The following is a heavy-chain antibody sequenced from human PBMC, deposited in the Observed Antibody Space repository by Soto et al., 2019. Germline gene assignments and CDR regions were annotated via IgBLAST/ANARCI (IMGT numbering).Heavy chain of an antibody. CDR1: GFTLSTYA. J-gene: IGHJ4*02. Sequence: GGSLRLSCAASGFTLSTYAMFWVRRAPGRGLEWVSAISGSGGTTYYADSMKGRFTISRDNSKNTLYLQMNSLRAEDTAVYYCAKKWFGESAKVYWGQGTLVTVS. CDR2: ISGSGGTT. V-gene: IGHV3-23*01. CDR3: AKKWFGESAKVY. D-gene: IGHD3-10*01.